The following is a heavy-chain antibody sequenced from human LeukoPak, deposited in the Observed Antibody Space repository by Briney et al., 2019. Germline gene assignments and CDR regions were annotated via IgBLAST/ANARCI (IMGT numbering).Heavy chain of an antibody. J-gene: IGHJ4*02. D-gene: IGHD2-2*01. Sequence: QTGGSLRLSCAASGFTFSSYAMHWVRQAPGKGLEWVAVISYDGSNKYYADSVKGRFTISRDNSKNTLYLQMNSLRAEDTAVYYCARFSRDYYFDYWGQGTLVTVSS. CDR1: GFTFSSYA. CDR2: ISYDGSNK. CDR3: ARFSRDYYFDY. V-gene: IGHV3-30-3*01.